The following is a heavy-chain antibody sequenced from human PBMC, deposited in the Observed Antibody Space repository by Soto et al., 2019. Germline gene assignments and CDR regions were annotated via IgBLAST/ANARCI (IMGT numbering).Heavy chain of an antibody. D-gene: IGHD6-13*01. CDR1: GYTFTGYY. V-gene: IGHV1-2*02. CDR3: ARDVAAAGTGYYYGMDV. Sequence: EASVKVSCKASGYTFTGYYMHWVRQAPGQGLEWMGWINPNSGGTNYAQKFQGRVTMTRDTSISTAYMELSRLRSDDTAVYYCARDVAAAGTGYYYGMDVWGQGTTVTVSS. CDR2: INPNSGGT. J-gene: IGHJ6*02.